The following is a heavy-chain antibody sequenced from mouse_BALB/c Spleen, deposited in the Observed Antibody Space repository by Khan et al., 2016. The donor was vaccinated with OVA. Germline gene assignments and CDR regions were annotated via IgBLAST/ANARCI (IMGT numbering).Heavy chain of an antibody. CDR2: INPTTGST. CDR3: TRDKIDY. J-gene: IGHJ2*01. Sequence: VQLQQSGAELAKPGASVKMSCTASGYTFTTYWMHWVKQRPGQGLEWIGYINPTTGSTDYNEKFKDRASLSADKSSSTAYMQLSSLTSEDSAVYCYTRDKIDYWGQGTTVTVSS. CDR1: GYTFTTYW. V-gene: IGHV1-7*01.